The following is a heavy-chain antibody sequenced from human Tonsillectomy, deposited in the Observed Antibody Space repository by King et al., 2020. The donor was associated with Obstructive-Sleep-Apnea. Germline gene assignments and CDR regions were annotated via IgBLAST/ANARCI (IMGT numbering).Heavy chain of an antibody. D-gene: IGHD2-15*01. CDR3: ARRDSGGSCPDY. Sequence: VQLVESGAEVKKAGESLRISCKGSGYSFTSYCIGWVRQMPGKGLEWMGIINPVDSDTRYRPSFQGQVTSSADKSISTAYLQWRSLKASDTAMYYCARRDSGGSCPDYWGQGTLVTVSS. J-gene: IGHJ4*02. V-gene: IGHV5-51*01. CDR1: GYSFTSYC. CDR2: INPVDSDT.